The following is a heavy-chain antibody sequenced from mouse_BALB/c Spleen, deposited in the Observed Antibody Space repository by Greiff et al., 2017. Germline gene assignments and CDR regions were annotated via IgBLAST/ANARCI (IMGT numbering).Heavy chain of an antibody. Sequence: EVQLQQSGPELVKPGASVKMSCKASGYTFTSYVMHWVKQKPGQGLEWIGYINPYNDGTKYNEKFKGKATLTSDKSSSTAYMELSSLTSEDSAVYYCARGGITYAMDYWGQGTSVTVSS. CDR3: ARGGITYAMDY. CDR2: INPYNDGT. CDR1: GYTFTSYV. V-gene: IGHV1-14*01. D-gene: IGHD2-4*01. J-gene: IGHJ4*01.